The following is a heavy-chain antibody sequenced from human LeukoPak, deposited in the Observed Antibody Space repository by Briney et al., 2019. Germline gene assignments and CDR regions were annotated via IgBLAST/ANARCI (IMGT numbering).Heavy chain of an antibody. J-gene: IGHJ4*02. Sequence: PGGALRLSCAASGFTFSNYAMSWVRQAPGKGLGWVSVISGSGGGTWYSDSVKGRFTISRDNSKNTLYLQMNSLRAEETAVYYCAKNERSIGASGFLAGYFDYWGQGTLVTVSS. D-gene: IGHD6-13*01. CDR2: ISGSGGGT. CDR1: GFTFSNYA. CDR3: AKNERSIGASGFLAGYFDY. V-gene: IGHV3-23*01.